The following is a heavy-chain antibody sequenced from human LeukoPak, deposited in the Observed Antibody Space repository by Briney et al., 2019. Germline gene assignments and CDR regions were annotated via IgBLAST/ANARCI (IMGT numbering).Heavy chain of an antibody. CDR3: ARDSAWLVPSAEYFKH. V-gene: IGHV1-18*01. CDR2: ISAYKGNT. J-gene: IGHJ1*01. D-gene: IGHD6-19*01. Sequence: ASVKVSCKASGYTFTSYGITWVRQAPGQGLEWMGWISAYKGNTHYAQKSPGRVTITTDTSTSTAYMELRSLRSDDTAVYYCARDSAWLVPSAEYFKHWGQGTLVTVSS. CDR1: GYTFTSYG.